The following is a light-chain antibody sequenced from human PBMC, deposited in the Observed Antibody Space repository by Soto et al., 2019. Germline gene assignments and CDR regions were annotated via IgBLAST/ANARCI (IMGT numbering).Light chain of an antibody. J-gene: IGKJ4*01. CDR1: QGISSY. Sequence: QLTQSPSSLSASVGDRVTITCRASQGISSYLTWYQQKPGKAPKLLIYAASTLHSGVPSKFSGSGSGTDFTLTISSLQPEDFATYYCQQLNSYPLTFGGGTKVEIK. V-gene: IGKV1-9*01. CDR3: QQLNSYPLT. CDR2: AAS.